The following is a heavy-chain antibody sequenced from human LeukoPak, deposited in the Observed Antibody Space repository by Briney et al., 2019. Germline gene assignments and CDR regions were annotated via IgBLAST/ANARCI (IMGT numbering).Heavy chain of an antibody. J-gene: IGHJ4*02. D-gene: IGHD3-10*01. CDR1: GFTFSSYA. CDR2: ISGSGGST. V-gene: IGHV3-23*01. CDR3: AKRSAMVRGVIAPDY. Sequence: GGSLRLSCAASGFTFSSYAMSWVRQAPGKGLEWVSAISGSGGSTYYADSVKGRFTISRGNSKNTLYLQMNSLRAEDTAVYYCAKRSAMVRGVIAPDYWGQGTLVTVSS.